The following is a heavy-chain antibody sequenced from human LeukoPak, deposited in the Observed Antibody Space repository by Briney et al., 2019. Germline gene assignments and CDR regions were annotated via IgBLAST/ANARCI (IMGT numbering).Heavy chain of an antibody. Sequence: PGGSLRLSCSASGFTFSSYAMHWVGQAPGKGLEYVSAISSNGGSTYYADSVKGRFTISRDNSKNTLYLQMSSLRAEDTAVYYCVKDGPSSGWTYFDYWGQGTLVTVSS. D-gene: IGHD6-19*01. CDR1: GFTFSSYA. V-gene: IGHV3-64D*06. CDR2: ISSNGGST. CDR3: VKDGPSSGWTYFDY. J-gene: IGHJ4*02.